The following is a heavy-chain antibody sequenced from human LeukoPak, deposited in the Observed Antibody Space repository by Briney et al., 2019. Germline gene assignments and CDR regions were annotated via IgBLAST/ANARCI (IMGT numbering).Heavy chain of an antibody. J-gene: IGHJ6*03. V-gene: IGHV3-11*01. CDR1: GFTFSDYY. Sequence: GGSLRLSCAASGFTFSDYYMSWIRQAPGKGLEWVSYISSSGSTIYYADSVKGRFTISRDNAKNSLYLQMNSLRAEDTAVYYCARDYHYGSGSYYYYYYYMDVWGKGTTVTISS. CDR3: ARDYHYGSGSYYYYYYYMDV. CDR2: ISSSGSTI. D-gene: IGHD3-10*01.